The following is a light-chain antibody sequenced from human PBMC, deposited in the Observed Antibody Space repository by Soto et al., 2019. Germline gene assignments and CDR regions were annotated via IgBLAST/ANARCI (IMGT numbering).Light chain of an antibody. Sequence: QLVLTHLPSASASRGVSVKLTCTLSRGHSGYAIAWHQQQPEKGPRYLMKVNSDGSHTRGDGIPDRFSGSSSGVEHYLTISSRRCEDEADCYWQSWGTSSQVVFGGGTKGTVL. J-gene: IGLJ2*01. CDR2: VNSDGSH. CDR1: RGHSGYA. CDR3: QSWGTSSQVV. V-gene: IGLV4-69*01.